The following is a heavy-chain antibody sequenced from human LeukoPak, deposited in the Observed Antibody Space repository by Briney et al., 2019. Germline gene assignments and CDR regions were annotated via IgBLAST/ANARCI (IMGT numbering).Heavy chain of an antibody. CDR1: GFTFSSYA. V-gene: IGHV3-74*01. CDR2: INSDGSST. CDR3: ARDVAAAEDAFDI. Sequence: GGALRLSCAASGFTFSSYAMHWVRQAPGKGLVWVSRINSDGSSTSYADSVKGRFTISRDNAKNTLYLQMNSLRAEDTAVYYCARDVAAAEDAFDIWGQGTMVTVSS. J-gene: IGHJ3*02. D-gene: IGHD6-13*01.